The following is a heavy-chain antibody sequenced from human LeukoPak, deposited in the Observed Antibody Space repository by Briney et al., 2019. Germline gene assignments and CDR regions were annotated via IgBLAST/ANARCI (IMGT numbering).Heavy chain of an antibody. CDR2: IYPGDSDT. CDR3: ARHVWPGNYYYYYMDV. Sequence: GESLKISCKGSGYSFTNYWIGWVRQMPGKGLEWMGIIYPGDSDTRYSPSFQGQVTISADKSISTAYLQWSSLKASDTAMYYCARHVWPGNYYYYYMDVWGKGTTVTVSS. J-gene: IGHJ6*03. V-gene: IGHV5-51*01. D-gene: IGHD5/OR15-5a*01. CDR1: GYSFTNYW.